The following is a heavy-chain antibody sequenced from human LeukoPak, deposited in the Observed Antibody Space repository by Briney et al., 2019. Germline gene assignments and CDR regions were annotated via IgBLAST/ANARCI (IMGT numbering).Heavy chain of an antibody. D-gene: IGHD2-2*01. CDR2: IIPIFGTA. J-gene: IGHJ4*02. CDR1: GYTLTELS. Sequence: ASVKVSGKVSGYTLTELSMHWVRQAPGKGLEWMGGIIPIFGTANYAQKFQGRVTITADESTSTAYMELSSLRSEDTAVYYCATRAYCSSTSCLYYFDYWGQGTLVTVSS. V-gene: IGHV1-69*13. CDR3: ATRAYCSSTSCLYYFDY.